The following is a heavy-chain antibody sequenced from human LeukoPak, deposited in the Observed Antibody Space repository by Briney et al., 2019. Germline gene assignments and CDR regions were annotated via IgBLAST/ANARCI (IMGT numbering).Heavy chain of an antibody. CDR3: GSRYYDSSGYYYSPVQH. Sequence: PGGSLRLSCAASGFTFSSYAMSWVRQAPGKGLEWVSAISGSGGTTYYADSVKGRFTISRDNSKNTLYLQMNSLRAEDTAVYYCGSRYYDSSGYYYSPVQHWGQGTLVTVSS. D-gene: IGHD3-22*01. J-gene: IGHJ1*01. CDR2: ISGSGGTT. V-gene: IGHV3-23*01. CDR1: GFTFSSYA.